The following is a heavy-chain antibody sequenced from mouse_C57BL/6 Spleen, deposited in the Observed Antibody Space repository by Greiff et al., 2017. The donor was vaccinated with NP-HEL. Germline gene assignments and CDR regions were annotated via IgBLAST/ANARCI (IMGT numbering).Heavy chain of an antibody. CDR1: GYSITSGYY. CDR3: AREDYDYDRDYAMDY. CDR2: ISYDGSN. J-gene: IGHJ4*01. D-gene: IGHD2-4*01. Sequence: EVQLQQSGPGLVKPSQSLSLTCSVTGYSITSGYYWNWIRQFPGNKLEWMGYISYDGSNNYNPSLKNRISITRDTSKNQFFLKLNSVTTEDTATYYCAREDYDYDRDYAMDYWGQGTSVTVSS. V-gene: IGHV3-6*01.